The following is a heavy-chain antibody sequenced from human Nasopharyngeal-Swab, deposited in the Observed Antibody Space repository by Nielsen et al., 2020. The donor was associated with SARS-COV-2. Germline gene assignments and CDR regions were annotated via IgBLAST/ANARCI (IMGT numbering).Heavy chain of an antibody. Sequence: GESLKISCAASGFTFTSYAMNWVRQAPGKGLEWVSGISGNGDNTYYADSVKGRFTISRDRSKNTLYLQMNSLRVEDTAVYFCARLPRNNWRLDSWGQGILVTVSS. J-gene: IGHJ4*02. D-gene: IGHD1-20*01. CDR3: ARLPRNNWRLDS. CDR1: GFTFTSYA. CDR2: ISGNGDNT. V-gene: IGHV3-23*01.